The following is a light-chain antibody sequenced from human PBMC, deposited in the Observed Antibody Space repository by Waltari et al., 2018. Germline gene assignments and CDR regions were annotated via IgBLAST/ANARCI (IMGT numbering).Light chain of an antibody. Sequence: ILTQSPVTLSLSPGETVTLSCRASQSVGSSLAWYQQKPGQAPRLLIYSASSRATDIPDRFSGSGSGTEFTLTISSLEPEDVGVYHCYQHSSGYTFGPWTKLDVK. CDR2: SAS. CDR1: QSVGSS. CDR3: YQHSSGYT. J-gene: IGKJ3*01. V-gene: IGKV3-11*01.